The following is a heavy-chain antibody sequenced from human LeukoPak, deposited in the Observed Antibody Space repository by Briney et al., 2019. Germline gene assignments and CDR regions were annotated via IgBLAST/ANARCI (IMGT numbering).Heavy chain of an antibody. V-gene: IGHV3-48*04. CDR3: ARALGYGGNSGQDAFDI. CDR1: GFTFSSYS. J-gene: IGHJ3*02. Sequence: SGGSLRLSCAASGFTFSSYSMNWVRQAPGKGLEWVSYISSSSSTIYYADSVKGRFTISRDNAKNSLCLQMNSLRAEDTAVYYCARALGYGGNSGQDAFDIWGQGTMVTVSS. D-gene: IGHD4-23*01. CDR2: ISSSSSTI.